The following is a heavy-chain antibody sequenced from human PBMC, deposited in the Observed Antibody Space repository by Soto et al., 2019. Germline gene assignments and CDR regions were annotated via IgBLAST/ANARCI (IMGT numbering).Heavy chain of an antibody. CDR2: MNPNSGNT. Sequence: ASVKVSCKASGYTFTSYDINWVRQATGQGLEWMGWMNPNSGNTGYAQKFQGRVTMTRNTSISTAYMELSSLRSEDMAVYYCARGYNWNSHWDYWGQGTLVTVSS. CDR3: ARGYNWNSHWDY. V-gene: IGHV1-8*01. J-gene: IGHJ4*02. CDR1: GYTFTSYD. D-gene: IGHD1-7*01.